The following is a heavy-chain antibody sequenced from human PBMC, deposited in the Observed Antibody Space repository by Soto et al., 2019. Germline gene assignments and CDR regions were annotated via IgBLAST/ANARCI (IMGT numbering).Heavy chain of an antibody. D-gene: IGHD6-13*01. J-gene: IGHJ4*01. CDR2: THHSRGT. CDR1: GDSIIGTHW. Sequence: SETLSLTCAVSGDSIIGTHWWSWVRRPPGKWLEFIGETHHSRGTNYNPSLRSRVTMSLDKSKNQLSLILYSVTAADTGVYYCARYSAASGTYYFDYWGQGTLVTVS. CDR3: ARYSAASGTYYFDY. V-gene: IGHV4-4*02.